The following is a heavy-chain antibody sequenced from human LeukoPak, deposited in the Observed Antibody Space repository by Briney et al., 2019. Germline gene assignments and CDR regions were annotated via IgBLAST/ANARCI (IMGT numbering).Heavy chain of an antibody. CDR1: GFTFNYAW. J-gene: IGHJ4*02. CDR2: VTGSEGST. D-gene: IGHD6-19*01. CDR3: AKEGSAWYVVIDY. Sequence: GGSLRLSCAASGFTFNYAWMSWVRQVPGKGLEWVSSVTGSEGSTYYAESVKGRFTISRDNSKNTLYLQMNSLRAEDTAVYYCAKEGSAWYVVIDYWGQGTLVTVSS. V-gene: IGHV3-23*01.